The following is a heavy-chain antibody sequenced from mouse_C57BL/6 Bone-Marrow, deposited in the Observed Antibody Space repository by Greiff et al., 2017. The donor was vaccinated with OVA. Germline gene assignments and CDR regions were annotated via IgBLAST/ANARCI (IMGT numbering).Heavy chain of an antibody. D-gene: IGHD1-1*01. V-gene: IGHV1-55*01. Sequence: VQLQQSGAELVKPGASVKMSCKASGYTFTSYWITWVKQRPGQGLEWIGDIYPGSGSTNYNEKFKSKATLTVDTSSSTAYMQLSSLTSEDSAVYYCARGGYYGWYFDVWGTGTTVTVSS. CDR3: ARGGYYGWYFDV. CDR2: IYPGSGST. CDR1: GYTFTSYW. J-gene: IGHJ1*03.